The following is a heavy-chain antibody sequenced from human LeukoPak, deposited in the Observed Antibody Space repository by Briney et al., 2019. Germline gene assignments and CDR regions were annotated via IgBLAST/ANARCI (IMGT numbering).Heavy chain of an antibody. CDR3: ARTKGPRGYCSGGSCYSYYYYYMDV. CDR1: GGSISNYY. V-gene: IGHV4-59*01. D-gene: IGHD2-15*01. J-gene: IGHJ6*03. Sequence: SETLSLTCTVSGGSISNYYWSWIRQPPGKGLEWIGYIYYSGSTNYNPSLKSRVTISVDTSKNQFSLKLSSVTAADTAVYYCARTKGPRGYCSGGSCYSYYYYYMDVWGKGTTVTISS. CDR2: IYYSGST.